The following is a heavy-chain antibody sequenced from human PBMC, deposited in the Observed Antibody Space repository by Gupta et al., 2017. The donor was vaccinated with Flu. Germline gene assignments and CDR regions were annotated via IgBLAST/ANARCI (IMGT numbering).Heavy chain of an antibody. D-gene: IGHD5-12*01. J-gene: IGHJ6*03. CDR2: IISLFDTT. CDR1: GGTINNYA. Sequence: QVQLVQSGAEVKKPGSSVKVSCKASGGTINNYAISWVRQAPGQGLEWMGGIISLFDTTNYAQKFQGRVTITADESTSTAYMELSSLRSEDTAVYYCARGLYRTLTVYYYMDVWGKGTTVTVSS. V-gene: IGHV1-69*01. CDR3: ARGLYRTLTVYYYMDV.